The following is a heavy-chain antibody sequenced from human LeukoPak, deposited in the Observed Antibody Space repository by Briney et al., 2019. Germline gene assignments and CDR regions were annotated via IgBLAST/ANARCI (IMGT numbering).Heavy chain of an antibody. J-gene: IGHJ6*02. Sequence: GSLRLSCAASGFTFDDYGMSWVRQAPGKGLEWVSGIDRNGDSTGYADSVKGRLTISRDNAKNSLYLQMNSLRAEDTAVYYCARASMDYGSGKQDILHYYYYGMDVWGQGTTVTVSS. CDR2: IDRNGDST. V-gene: IGHV3-20*04. CDR3: ARASMDYGSGKQDILHYYYYGMDV. D-gene: IGHD3-10*01. CDR1: GFTFDDYG.